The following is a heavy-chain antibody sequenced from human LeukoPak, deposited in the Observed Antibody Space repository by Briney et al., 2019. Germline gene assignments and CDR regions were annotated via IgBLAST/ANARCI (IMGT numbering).Heavy chain of an antibody. CDR2: IYYSGST. CDR1: GGSISSYY. CDR3: ARDGGYCSGGSCYLHFDY. V-gene: IGHV4-59*01. J-gene: IGHJ4*02. D-gene: IGHD2-15*01. Sequence: SETLSLTCTVSGGSISSYYWSWIRQPPGKGLEWIGYIYYSGSTNYNPSLKSRVTISVDTSKNQFSLKLSSVTAADTAVYYCARDGGYCSGGSCYLHFDYWGQGTLVTVSS.